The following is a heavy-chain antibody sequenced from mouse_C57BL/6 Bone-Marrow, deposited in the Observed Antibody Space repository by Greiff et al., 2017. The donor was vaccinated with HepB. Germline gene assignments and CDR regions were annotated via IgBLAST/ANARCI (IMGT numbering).Heavy chain of an antibody. D-gene: IGHD1-1*01. V-gene: IGHV1-81*01. J-gene: IGHJ2*01. Sequence: VQLQQSGAELARPGASVKLSCKASGYTFTSYGISWVKQRTGQGLEWIGEIYPRSGNTYYNEKFKGKATLTADKSSSTAYMELRSLTSEDSAVYFWARLITTVVAAYYFDYWGQGTTLTVSS. CDR1: GYTFTSYG. CDR2: IYPRSGNT. CDR3: ARLITTVVAAYYFDY.